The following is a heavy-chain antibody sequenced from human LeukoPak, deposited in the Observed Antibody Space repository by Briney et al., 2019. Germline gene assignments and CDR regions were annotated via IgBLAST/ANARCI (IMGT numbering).Heavy chain of an antibody. CDR3: ARAYPLGYYYMDV. D-gene: IGHD3-16*01. V-gene: IGHV3-21*01. J-gene: IGHJ6*03. Sequence: AGGSLRLSCAASGFTFSSYSMNWVRQAPGKGLEWVSSISSSSSYIYYADSVKGRFTISRDNAKNSLYLQMNSLRAEDTAVYYCARAYPLGYYYMDVWGKGTTVTVSS. CDR1: GFTFSSYS. CDR2: ISSSSSYI.